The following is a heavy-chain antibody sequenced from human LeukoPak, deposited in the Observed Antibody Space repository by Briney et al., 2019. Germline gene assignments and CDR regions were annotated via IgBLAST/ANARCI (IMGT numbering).Heavy chain of an antibody. D-gene: IGHD6-13*01. Sequence: ASVKVSCKASGYTFTGYYMHWVRQAPGQGLEWMGWINPNSGGTNYAQKFQGRVTMTRDTSISTAYMELSRLRSDDTAVYYCARAPVRPALLIAAASLHFDYWGQGTLVTVS. CDR1: GYTFTGYY. J-gene: IGHJ4*02. CDR2: INPNSGGT. CDR3: ARAPVRPALLIAAASLHFDY. V-gene: IGHV1-2*02.